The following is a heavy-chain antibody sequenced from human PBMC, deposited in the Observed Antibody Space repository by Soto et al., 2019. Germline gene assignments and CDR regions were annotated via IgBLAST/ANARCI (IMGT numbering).Heavy chain of an antibody. Sequence: SETLSLTCAVSGYSISSGYYWGWIRQPPGKGLEWIGSMFHSGSTYYNPSLKSRVTISVDTSKNQFSLKLSSVTAADTAVYYCARGHIVVVPTVGWFDPWGHGTLVTVSS. D-gene: IGHD2-2*01. V-gene: IGHV4-38-2*01. CDR3: ARGHIVVVPTVGWFDP. CDR2: MFHSGST. J-gene: IGHJ5*02. CDR1: GYSISSGYY.